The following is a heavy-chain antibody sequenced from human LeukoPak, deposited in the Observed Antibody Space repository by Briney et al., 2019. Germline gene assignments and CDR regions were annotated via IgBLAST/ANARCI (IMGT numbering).Heavy chain of an antibody. CDR3: VRLGIIAAANC. CDR1: GFTFSSYW. Sequence: GGSLRLSCAASGFTFSSYWMSWVRQAPGKGLVWVSQINSDGTSTTHADFVKGRFTISRDNAKNTLYLQMRSLRAEDTAVYYCVRLGIIAAANCWGQGTLVTVSS. J-gene: IGHJ4*02. D-gene: IGHD6-13*01. V-gene: IGHV3-74*03. CDR2: INSDGTST.